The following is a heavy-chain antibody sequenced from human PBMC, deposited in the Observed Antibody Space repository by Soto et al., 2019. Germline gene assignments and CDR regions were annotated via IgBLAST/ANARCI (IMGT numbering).Heavy chain of an antibody. D-gene: IGHD3-22*01. CDR2: IYPGDSDT. CDR3: ARYQSGYASTDDAFDI. V-gene: IGHV5-51*01. Sequence: PGESLKISCKGSGYSFTSYWIGWVRQMPGKGLEWMGIIYPGDSDTRYSPSFQGQVTISADKSISTAYLQWSSLKASDTAMYYCARYQSGYASTDDAFDIWGQGTMVT. J-gene: IGHJ3*02. CDR1: GYSFTSYW.